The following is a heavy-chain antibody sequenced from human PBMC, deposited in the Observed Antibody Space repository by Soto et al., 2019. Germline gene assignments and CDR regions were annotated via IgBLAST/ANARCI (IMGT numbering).Heavy chain of an antibody. J-gene: IGHJ4*02. CDR1: GYTFTSYG. V-gene: IGHV1-18*01. CDR3: ATDRAAAGTLTGCADS. CDR2: ISAYNGNT. Sequence: ASVKVSCKASGYTFTSYGICWVRQAPGQGLEWMGWISAYNGNTNYAQKFQGRVTMTEDTSTDTAYMELSSLRSEDTAVYYCATDRAAAGTLTGCADSWGQGTLVTVSS. D-gene: IGHD6-13*01.